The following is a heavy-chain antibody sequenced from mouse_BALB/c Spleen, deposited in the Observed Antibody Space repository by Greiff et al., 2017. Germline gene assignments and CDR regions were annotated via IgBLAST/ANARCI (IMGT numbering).Heavy chain of an antibody. V-gene: IGHV1-87*01. CDR2: IYPGDGDT. D-gene: IGHD3-1*01. Sequence: QVQLQQSGAELARPGASVKLSCKASGYTFTSYWMQWVKQRPGQGLEWIGAIYPGDGDTRYTQKFKGKATLTADKSSSTAYMQLSSLASEDAAVYYCARGLGLRRAWFAYWGQGTLVTVSA. CDR1: GYTFTSYW. J-gene: IGHJ3*01. CDR3: ARGLGLRRAWFAY.